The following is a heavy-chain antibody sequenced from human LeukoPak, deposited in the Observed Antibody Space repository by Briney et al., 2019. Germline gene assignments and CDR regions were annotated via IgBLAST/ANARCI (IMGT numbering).Heavy chain of an antibody. CDR1: GFTFSSYG. J-gene: IGHJ3*02. Sequence: GRSLRLSCAASGFTFSSYGMNWVRQAPGKGLEWVSYISSSSSTIYYADSVKGRFTISRDNAKNSLYLQMNSLRAEDTAVYYCARDRGVLMVYASYDAFDIWGQGTMVTVSS. CDR2: ISSSSSTI. D-gene: IGHD2-8*01. CDR3: ARDRGVLMVYASYDAFDI. V-gene: IGHV3-48*01.